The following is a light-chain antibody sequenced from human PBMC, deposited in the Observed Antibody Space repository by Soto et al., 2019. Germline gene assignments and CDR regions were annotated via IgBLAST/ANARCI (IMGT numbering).Light chain of an antibody. CDR1: NSDVGSYNL. Sequence: QSALTQPASVSGSPGQSITISCTGTNSDVGSYNLVSWYQQYPGKAPKLMIYEGSKRPSGVSNRFSGSKSGNTASLTVSGLQAEDEADYYCSSYAGSSNVFGTGTKLTVL. V-gene: IGLV2-14*02. CDR2: EGS. J-gene: IGLJ1*01. CDR3: SSYAGSSNV.